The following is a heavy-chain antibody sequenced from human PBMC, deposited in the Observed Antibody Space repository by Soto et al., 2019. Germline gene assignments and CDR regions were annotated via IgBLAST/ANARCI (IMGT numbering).Heavy chain of an antibody. CDR1: GFTFSTYS. D-gene: IGHD1-26*01. Sequence: WGSLRLSCAASGFTFSTYSMNWVRQAPGKGLEWVSSINGRSNYIYYADSVEGRFTISRDNAKNSLYLQLNSLRAEDTAVYYCAREDGIVGATSAFDYWGQGTLVTVSS. CDR3: AREDGIVGATSAFDY. V-gene: IGHV3-21*01. CDR2: INGRSNYI. J-gene: IGHJ4*01.